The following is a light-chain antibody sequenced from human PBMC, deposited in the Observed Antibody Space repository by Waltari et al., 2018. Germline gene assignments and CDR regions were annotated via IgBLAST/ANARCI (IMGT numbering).Light chain of an antibody. CDR2: GQN. CDR1: RSNIRSNP. CDR3: AAWDDSLNGFYV. V-gene: IGLV1-44*01. J-gene: IGLJ1*01. Sequence: QSVLTQPPSASGTPGQRVTISCSGRRSNIRSNPVNWYQQLPGTAPTLPIYGQNQRPSGVPDRFSGSKSGTSASLAISGLQSEDEANYYCAAWDDSLNGFYVFGTGTKVTVL.